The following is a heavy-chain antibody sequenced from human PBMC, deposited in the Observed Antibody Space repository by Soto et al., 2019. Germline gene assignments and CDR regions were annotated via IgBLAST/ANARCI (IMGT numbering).Heavy chain of an antibody. CDR2: VSNRNGVT. CDR3: ARERLNTGWYGFDY. CDR1: GYTFANFD. V-gene: IGHV1-18*04. D-gene: IGHD6-19*01. J-gene: IGHJ4*02. Sequence: ASVKVSCKTSGYTFANFDFSWVRQAPGQGLEWMGWVSNRNGVTNYAENFRDRVTISTDTSTNTVYMELRSLRSDDPAVYFCARERLNTGWYGFDYWGQGTQVTVSS.